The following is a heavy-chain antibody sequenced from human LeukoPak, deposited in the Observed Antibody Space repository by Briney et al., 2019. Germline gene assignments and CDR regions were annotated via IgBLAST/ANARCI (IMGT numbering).Heavy chain of an antibody. J-gene: IGHJ5*02. CDR2: INPNSGGT. CDR3: ARDSSGYTNWFDP. CDR1: GYTFTGYY. V-gene: IGHV1-2*02. D-gene: IGHD3-22*01. Sequence: GASVKVSCKASGYTFTGYYMHWVRQAPGQGLEWMGWINPNSGGTNYAQKFQGRVTMTRDTSISTAYMELSRLRSDDTAEYYCARDSSGYTNWFDPWGQGTLVTVSS.